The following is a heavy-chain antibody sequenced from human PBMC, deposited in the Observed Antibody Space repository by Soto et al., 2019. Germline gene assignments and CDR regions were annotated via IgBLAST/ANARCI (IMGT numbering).Heavy chain of an antibody. D-gene: IGHD3-16*01. CDR2: INPNSGGT. V-gene: IGHV1-2*02. Sequence: QVQLVQSGAEVKKPGASVKVSCKASGYTFTGYYMHWVRQAPGQGLEWMGWINPNSGGTNYAQKFEGGVTMTRDTSISTAYMELSRLRSDDTAVYYCARDTPRGYDYVWGSPLDYWGQGTLVTVSS. CDR3: ARDTPRGYDYVWGSPLDY. CDR1: GYTFTGYY. J-gene: IGHJ4*02.